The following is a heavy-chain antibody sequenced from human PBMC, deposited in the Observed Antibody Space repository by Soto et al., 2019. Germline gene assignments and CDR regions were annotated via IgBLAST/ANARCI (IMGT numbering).Heavy chain of an antibody. CDR1: GYTLTELS. CDR3: ATVRYDSSGYTLDY. J-gene: IGHJ4*02. Sequence: ASVKVSCKVSGYTLTELSMHWVRQAPGKGLEWMGGFDPEDGETIYAQKFQGRVTMTEDTSTDTAYMELSSLRSEDTAVYYCATVRYDSSGYTLDYWGQGTLVTVSS. D-gene: IGHD3-22*01. CDR2: FDPEDGET. V-gene: IGHV1-24*01.